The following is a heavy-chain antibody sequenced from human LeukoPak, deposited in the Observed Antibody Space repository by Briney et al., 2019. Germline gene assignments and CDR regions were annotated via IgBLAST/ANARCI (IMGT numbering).Heavy chain of an antibody. CDR2: VFYSGKT. CDR3: AAASQLWLIDQ. CDR1: GDYINTGHW. V-gene: IGHV4-4*02. D-gene: IGHD3-10*01. Sequence: SGTLSLTCSVSGDYINTGHWWSWVRQPPGKGLEWIGEVFYSGKTDFNPSLKDRVTISLDKSKNQFSLKLTSVTAADTAVYYCAAASQLWLIDQWGQGTLVVVSS. J-gene: IGHJ4*02.